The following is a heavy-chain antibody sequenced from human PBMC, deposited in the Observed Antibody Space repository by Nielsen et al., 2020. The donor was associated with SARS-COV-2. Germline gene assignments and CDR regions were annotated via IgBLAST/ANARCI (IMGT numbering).Heavy chain of an antibody. CDR1: GGSFSGYY. J-gene: IGHJ4*02. V-gene: IGHV4-34*01. CDR2: INHSGST. D-gene: IGHD1-26*01. CDR3: ARVNLVGAPDY. Sequence: SETLSLTCAVYGGSFSGYYWSWIRQPPGKGLEWIGEINHSGSTNYNPSLKSRVTISVDTSKNQFSLKLSSVTAADTAVYYCARVNLVGAPDYWGQGTLVTVSS.